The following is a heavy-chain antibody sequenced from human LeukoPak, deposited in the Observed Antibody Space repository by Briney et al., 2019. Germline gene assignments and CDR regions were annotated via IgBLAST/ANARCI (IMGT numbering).Heavy chain of an antibody. CDR1: GGSIDSTNW. V-gene: IGHV4/OR15-8*01. Sequence: MASETLSLTCDVSGGSIDSTNWWNWVRQPPGQGLEWIGEIHHDGRINYNPSLKSRVTLSVDKSKNQFSLRLNSVTAADTAMYYCARSHDHLWGNYPDYWGQGTLVTVSS. CDR2: IHHDGRI. CDR3: ARSHDHLWGNYPDY. J-gene: IGHJ4*02. D-gene: IGHD3-16*02.